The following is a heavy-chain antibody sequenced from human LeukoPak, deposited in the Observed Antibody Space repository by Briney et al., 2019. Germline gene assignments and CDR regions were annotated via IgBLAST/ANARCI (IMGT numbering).Heavy chain of an antibody. D-gene: IGHD7-27*01. J-gene: IGHJ4*02. Sequence: PGGSLRLSCAASGFTFSNCAMTWVRQAPGKGLEWVSTISGSGGTTYYSDSVKGRFTISRDNAKNSLYLQMNSLRAEDTAVYYCARGVWGRHFDYWGQGTLVTVSS. CDR2: ISGSGGTT. V-gene: IGHV3-23*01. CDR3: ARGVWGRHFDY. CDR1: GFTFSNCA.